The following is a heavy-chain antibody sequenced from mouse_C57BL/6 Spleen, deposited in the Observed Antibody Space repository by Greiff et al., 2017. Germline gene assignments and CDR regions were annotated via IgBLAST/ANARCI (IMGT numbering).Heavy chain of an antibody. CDR3: TRSGSSSAWFAY. CDR1: GYTFTDYE. CDR2: IDPETGGT. J-gene: IGHJ3*01. V-gene: IGHV1-15*01. D-gene: IGHD1-1*01. Sequence: VKLQESGAELVRPGASVTLSCKASGYTFTDYEMHWVKQTPVHGLEWIGAIDPETGGTAYNQKFKGKAILTADKSSSTAYMELRSLTSEDSAVYYCTRSGSSSAWFAYWGQGTLVTVSA.